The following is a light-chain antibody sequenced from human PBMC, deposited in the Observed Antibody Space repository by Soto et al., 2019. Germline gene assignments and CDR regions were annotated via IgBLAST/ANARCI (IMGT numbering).Light chain of an antibody. V-gene: IGKV3-11*01. J-gene: IGKJ4*01. CDR3: QQRSNWPGA. Sequence: EIVLTQSPATLSLSPGERATLSCRASQSISSYLAWYQQKPGQAPRLLIYDASNRATGIPARFSGSGSGTDFTLPISSLEPEDLAVYYCQQRSNWPGAFGGGTKVEIK. CDR1: QSISSY. CDR2: DAS.